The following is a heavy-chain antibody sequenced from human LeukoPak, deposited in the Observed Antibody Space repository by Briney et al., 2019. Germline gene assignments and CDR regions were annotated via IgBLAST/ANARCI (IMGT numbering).Heavy chain of an antibody. J-gene: IGHJ5*02. CDR2: INHSGST. Sequence: PSETLSLTCAVYGGSFSGYYWSWIRQPPGKGLEWIGEINHSGSTNYNPSLKSRVTISVDTSKNQFSLKLSSVTAAGTAVYYCARAHYDFWSGYYYNWFDPWGQGTLVTVSS. CDR1: GGSFSGYY. D-gene: IGHD3-3*01. CDR3: ARAHYDFWSGYYYNWFDP. V-gene: IGHV4-34*01.